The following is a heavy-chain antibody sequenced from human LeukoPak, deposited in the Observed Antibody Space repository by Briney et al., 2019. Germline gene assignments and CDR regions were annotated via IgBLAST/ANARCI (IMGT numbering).Heavy chain of an antibody. D-gene: IGHD4-17*01. CDR1: GFTFSSYA. V-gene: IGHV3-23*01. J-gene: IGHJ4*02. Sequence: GGSLRLSCAASGFTFSSYAMSWVRQAPGKGLEWVSVISGSGASTYYADSVKGRFTISRDNAKNTQYLQMNSLRAEDTAVYYCAKANYGDYGFDYWGQGTLVTVSS. CDR3: AKANYGDYGFDY. CDR2: ISGSGAST.